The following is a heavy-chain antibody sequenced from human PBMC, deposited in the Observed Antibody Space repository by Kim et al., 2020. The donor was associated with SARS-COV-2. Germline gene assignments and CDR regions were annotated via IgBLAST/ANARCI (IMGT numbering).Heavy chain of an antibody. V-gene: IGHV3-7*01. J-gene: IGHJ4*02. CDR3: ATLDEVQVPGGM. Sequence: YVDTVKGRCTISRYNAKNSLYLQMNRLRTEDTTIYYCATLDEVQVPGGMWGQGTLVTVSS. D-gene: IGHD3-10*01.